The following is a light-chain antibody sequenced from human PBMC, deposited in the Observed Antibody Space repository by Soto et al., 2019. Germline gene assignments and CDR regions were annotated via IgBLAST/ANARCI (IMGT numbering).Light chain of an antibody. CDR1: QSVSSYY. Sequence: EIVLTQSPGTLSLSPGERVSLSCRASQSVSSYYLAWYQQKPGQAPRLLIYGSSTRATGIPDRFSGSGSGTDFTLTISRLEPEDVAVYYCQQYGTSLLTFGGGTKVEIK. CDR2: GSS. V-gene: IGKV3-20*01. J-gene: IGKJ4*01. CDR3: QQYGTSLLT.